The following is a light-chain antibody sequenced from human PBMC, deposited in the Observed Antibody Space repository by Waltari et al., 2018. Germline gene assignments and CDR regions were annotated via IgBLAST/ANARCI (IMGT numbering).Light chain of an antibody. CDR1: QSISSW. Sequence: DIQMTQSPSTLSASVGDRATITCRASQSISSWLAWFQKKPGKATKLLIYKATTLESGVPSRFSGSGSGTEFTLTITSLQPDDFATYYCQQYNSHLLTFGGGTKVEIK. V-gene: IGKV1-5*03. CDR3: QQYNSHLLT. J-gene: IGKJ4*01. CDR2: KAT.